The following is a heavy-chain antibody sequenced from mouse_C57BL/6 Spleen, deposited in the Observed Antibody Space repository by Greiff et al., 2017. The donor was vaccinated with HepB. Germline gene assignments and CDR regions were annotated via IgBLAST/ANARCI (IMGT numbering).Heavy chain of an antibody. CDR2: INPNNGGT. CDR1: GYTFTDYN. V-gene: IGHV1-18*01. D-gene: IGHD2-3*01. Sequence: VQLQQSGPELVKPGASVKITCKASGYTFTDYNMDWVKQSHGKSLEWIGDINPNNGGTIYNQKFKGKATLTVDKSSSTAYMELRSLTSEDTAVYYCAREGGYYEAWFAYWGQGTLVTVSA. J-gene: IGHJ3*01. CDR3: AREGGYYEAWFAY.